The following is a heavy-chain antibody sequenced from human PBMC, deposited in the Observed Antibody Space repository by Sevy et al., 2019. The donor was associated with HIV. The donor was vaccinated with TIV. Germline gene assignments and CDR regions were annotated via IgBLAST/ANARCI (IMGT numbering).Heavy chain of an antibody. J-gene: IGHJ6*02. Sequence: GGSLRLSCAASGFTFSSYAMHWARQAPGKGLEWVAVISYDGSNKYYADSVKGRFTISSDNSKNTLYLQMNSLRAEDTAVYYCARDAIVVVPAATATSGYYYYGMDVWGQGTTVTVSS. CDR2: ISYDGSNK. CDR1: GFTFSSYA. D-gene: IGHD2-2*01. V-gene: IGHV3-30-3*01. CDR3: ARDAIVVVPAATATSGYYYYGMDV.